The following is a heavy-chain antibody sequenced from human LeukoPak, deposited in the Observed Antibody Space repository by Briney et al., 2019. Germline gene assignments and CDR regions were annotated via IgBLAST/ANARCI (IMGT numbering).Heavy chain of an antibody. J-gene: IGHJ4*02. V-gene: IGHV4-39*01. CDR1: GASISSSSF. CDR3: ARRGITYSTSYFDS. D-gene: IGHD2-2*01. Sequence: KPSETLSLTCTVSGASISSSSFWGWIRRPPARGLEWIGHIFYSGSTYYNPSLKSRVTLSVDTSDNQFSPKLSSVTATDTAIYYCARRGITYSTSYFDSWGQGVLVTVSP. CDR2: IFYSGST.